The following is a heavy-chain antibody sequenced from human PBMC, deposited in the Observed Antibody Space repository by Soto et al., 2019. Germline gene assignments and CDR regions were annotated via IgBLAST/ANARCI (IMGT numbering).Heavy chain of an antibody. CDR1: GGSISNAAYY. V-gene: IGHV4-31*03. Sequence: SETLSLTCTVSGGSISNAAYYWSWIRQHPGKGLEWIGYIYYTGSTYYNPSLKSRLTMSVDTSKSQFSLKLSSVTAADTAVYYCAGGQGQYQYDYWGQGTLVTVSS. J-gene: IGHJ4*02. D-gene: IGHD1-26*01. CDR3: AGGQGQYQYDY. CDR2: IYYTGST.